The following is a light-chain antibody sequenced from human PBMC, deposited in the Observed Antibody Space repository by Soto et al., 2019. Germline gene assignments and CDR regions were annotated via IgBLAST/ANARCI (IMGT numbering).Light chain of an antibody. V-gene: IGKV1-39*01. CDR3: QQSYSTPWT. J-gene: IGKJ1*01. CDR1: QSISSY. Sequence: DIPMTPSPSSLSASVGDSVTIXXRASQSISSYLNWYQQKPGKAPKIXIYAASSLQSGVPSRFSGSGAGTDFTLTISSLQPEDFATYYCQQSYSTPWTFGQGTKVDIK. CDR2: AAS.